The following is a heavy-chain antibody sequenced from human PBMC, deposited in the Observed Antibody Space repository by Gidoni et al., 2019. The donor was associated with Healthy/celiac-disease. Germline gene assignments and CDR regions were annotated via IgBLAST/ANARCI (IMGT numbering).Heavy chain of an antibody. CDR2: INHSGST. CDR1: GGSFSGYS. J-gene: IGHJ6*02. Sequence: QVQLQQWRAGLLKPSETLSLTGAVYGGSFSGYSWCWIRQPPGKGLEWIGEINHSGSTNYNPSLKSRVTISVDTSKNQFSLKLSSVTAADTAVYYCARAYYDFWSGYLNYYYYGMDVWGQGTTVTVSS. CDR3: ARAYYDFWSGYLNYYYYGMDV. D-gene: IGHD3-3*01. V-gene: IGHV4-34*01.